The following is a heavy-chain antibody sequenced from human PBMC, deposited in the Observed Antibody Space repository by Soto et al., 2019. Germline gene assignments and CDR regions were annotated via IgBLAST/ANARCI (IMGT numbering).Heavy chain of an antibody. V-gene: IGHV3-23*01. D-gene: IGHD3-3*01. CDR2: ISGSGGST. CDR3: AKDTYDFWSGYYGY. J-gene: IGHJ4*02. Sequence: GGSLRLSCAASGFTFSSYAMSWVRQAPGKGLEWVSAISGSGGSTYYADSVKGRFTISRDNSKNTLYLQMNSLRAEDTAVYYCAKDTYDFWSGYYGYWGQGTLVTVSS. CDR1: GFTFSSYA.